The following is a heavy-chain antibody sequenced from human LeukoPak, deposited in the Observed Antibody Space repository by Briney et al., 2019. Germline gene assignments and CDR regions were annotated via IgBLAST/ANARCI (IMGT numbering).Heavy chain of an antibody. CDR2: MNPNSGNT. Sequence: ASVKVSCKAPGYTFSTYDINWVRQASGQGLEWMGWMNPNSGNTGYAQKFQGRVTMTRSTSINTAYMELSSLKSDDTAVYYCARGLVGAAARLVYWGQGTLVTVSS. CDR3: ARGLVGAAARLVY. D-gene: IGHD6-6*01. CDR1: GYTFSTYD. J-gene: IGHJ4*02. V-gene: IGHV1-8*01.